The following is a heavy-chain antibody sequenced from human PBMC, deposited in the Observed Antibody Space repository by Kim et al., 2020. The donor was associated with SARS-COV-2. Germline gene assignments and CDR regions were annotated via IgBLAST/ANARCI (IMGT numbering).Heavy chain of an antibody. J-gene: IGHJ6*02. Sequence: TYADSGQGRFTISRDNAKNTLYVQMNSLRPEDTAVYYCAKSRYFYGMDVWGQGTTVTVSS. V-gene: IGHV3-74*03. D-gene: IGHD1-20*01. CDR3: AKSRYFYGMDV.